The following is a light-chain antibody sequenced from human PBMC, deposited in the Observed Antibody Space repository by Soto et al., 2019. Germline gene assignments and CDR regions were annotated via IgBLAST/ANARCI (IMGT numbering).Light chain of an antibody. J-gene: IGKJ1*01. CDR2: KAS. CDR3: QQYDYWRT. CDR1: QSITNW. V-gene: IGKV1-5*03. Sequence: DIQMTQSPSTLSASVGDRVTITCRASQSITNWLAWYQQKPGKAPKLLIYKASSLESGVPSRFSGSGSGTEFTLTITSLQSEDSAVYYCQQYDYWRTCGQGTKGDIK.